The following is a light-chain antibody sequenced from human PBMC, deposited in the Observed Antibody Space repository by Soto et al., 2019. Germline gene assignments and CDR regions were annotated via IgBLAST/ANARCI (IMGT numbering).Light chain of an antibody. V-gene: IGKV3-20*01. CDR2: GAS. Sequence: EFVLTQSPGTLSLSPGERATLSCRSSQSVSSSYLAWYQQKPGQAPRLLIYGASSRATGIPDRFSGSGSGTDFTLTISRLEPEDFAVDYCQQYGSSPWTFGQGTKVDI. J-gene: IGKJ1*01. CDR3: QQYGSSPWT. CDR1: QSVSSSY.